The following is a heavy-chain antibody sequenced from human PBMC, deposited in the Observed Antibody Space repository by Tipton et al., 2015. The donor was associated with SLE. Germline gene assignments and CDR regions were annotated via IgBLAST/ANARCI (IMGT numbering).Heavy chain of an antibody. CDR3: AREGLHYDILTGLLGRGYYFDH. CDR1: GGSVSGGGYS. V-gene: IGHV4-30-2*01. D-gene: IGHD3-9*01. J-gene: IGHJ4*02. CDR2: IFHSGST. Sequence: TLSLTCAVSGGSVSGGGYSWSWIRQPPGKGLEWIGNIFHSGSTYYSPSLKSRVIMSVDRFKNQFSLNLTSVTAADTAVYYCAREGLHYDILTGLLGRGYYFDHWGQGALVTVSS.